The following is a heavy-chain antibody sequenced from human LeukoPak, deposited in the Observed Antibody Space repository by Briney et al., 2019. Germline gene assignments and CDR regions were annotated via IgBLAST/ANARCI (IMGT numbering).Heavy chain of an antibody. D-gene: IGHD2-2*01. CDR2: ISSSSSYI. CDR1: GFTFSSYA. Sequence: KTGGSLRLSCAASGFTFSSYAMTWVRQAPGKGLEWVSSISSSSSYIYYADSVKGRFTISRDNAKNSLYLQMNSLRAEDTAVYYCARGRYCGSTSCYPRWFDPWGQGTLVTVSS. J-gene: IGHJ5*02. V-gene: IGHV3-21*01. CDR3: ARGRYCGSTSCYPRWFDP.